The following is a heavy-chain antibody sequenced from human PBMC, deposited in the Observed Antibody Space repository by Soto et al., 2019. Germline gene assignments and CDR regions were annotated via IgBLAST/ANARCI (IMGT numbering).Heavy chain of an antibody. CDR3: ASSNYRRDYYYGMDV. Sequence: GASVKVSCKASGGTFSSYAISWVRQAPGQGLEWMGGIIPIFGNTKYSQKFQGRVTITRDTSASTAYMELSSLRSEDTAVYYCASSNYRRDYYYGMDVWGQGTTVTVSS. CDR2: IIPIFGNT. CDR1: GGTFSSYA. J-gene: IGHJ6*02. V-gene: IGHV1-69*05. D-gene: IGHD4-4*01.